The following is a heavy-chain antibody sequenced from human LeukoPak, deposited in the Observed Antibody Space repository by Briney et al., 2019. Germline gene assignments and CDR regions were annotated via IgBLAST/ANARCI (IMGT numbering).Heavy chain of an antibody. CDR3: ARGKRDIVVVPAAIRVLGMDV. CDR1: GGSFSGYY. V-gene: IGHV4-34*01. Sequence: SETLSLTCAVYGGSFSGYYWSWIRQPPGKGLEWIGEINHSGSTNYNPSLKSRVTISVDTSKNQFSLKLSSVTAADTAVYYCARGKRDIVVVPAAIRVLGMDVWGQGTTVTVSS. J-gene: IGHJ6*02. CDR2: INHSGST. D-gene: IGHD2-2*01.